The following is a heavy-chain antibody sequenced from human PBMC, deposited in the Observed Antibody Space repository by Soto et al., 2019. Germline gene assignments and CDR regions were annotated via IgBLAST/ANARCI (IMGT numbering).Heavy chain of an antibody. J-gene: IGHJ6*03. V-gene: IGHV3-23*01. CDR2: ISGSGGST. CDR3: AKAVHYYYMDV. CDR1: GFTFSSYA. Sequence: EVQLLESGGGLVQPGGSLSLSCAASGFTFSSYAMSWVRQAPGTGLEWVSAISGSGGSTYYADSVKGRFTISRDNAKNTLDLQMNSLRAEDTAVYYCAKAVHYYYMDVWGKGTTVTVSS.